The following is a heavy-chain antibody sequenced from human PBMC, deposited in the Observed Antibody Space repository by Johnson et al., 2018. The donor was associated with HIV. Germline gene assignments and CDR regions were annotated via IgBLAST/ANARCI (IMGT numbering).Heavy chain of an antibody. CDR3: AIGRGEFPRHAFDI. CDR1: GFSLSNYW. V-gene: IGHV3-7*01. D-gene: IGHD3-10*01. CDR2: IKQDGSEK. Sequence: VQLVESGGGLVQRGGSLRVSCAASGFSLSNYWMSWVRQAPGKGLEWVANIKQDGSEKYYVDFVKGRFTISKDNSRNTLFLHMNSLRADDTAVYYCAIGRGEFPRHAFDIWGQGTMVTVSS. J-gene: IGHJ3*02.